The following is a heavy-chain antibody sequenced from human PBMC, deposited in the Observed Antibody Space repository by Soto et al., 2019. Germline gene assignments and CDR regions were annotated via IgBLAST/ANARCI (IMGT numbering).Heavy chain of an antibody. D-gene: IGHD3-9*01. J-gene: IGHJ6*02. CDR1: GFPVSSNY. CDR2: IYSGGST. Sequence: VVSLRLSCSASGFPVSSNYMSWVRQAPGKGLEWVSVIYSGGSTYYADSVKGRFTISRDNSKNTLYLQMNSLRAEDTAVYYCARDLTYYDILTGYYSYYGMDVWGQGTTVTVSS. V-gene: IGHV3-53*01. CDR3: ARDLTYYDILTGYYSYYGMDV.